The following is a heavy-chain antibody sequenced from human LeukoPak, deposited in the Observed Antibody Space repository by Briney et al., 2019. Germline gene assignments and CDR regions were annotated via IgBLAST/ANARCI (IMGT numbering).Heavy chain of an antibody. D-gene: IGHD3-22*01. J-gene: IGHJ4*02. CDR1: GYTFTSYW. CDR2: IYPGDSDT. CDR3: AKGRYYDSSGSYYYFDS. Sequence: GESLKISCKGSGYTFTSYWLGWVRQMPGKGLEWMGIIYPGDSDTRYSPSFQGQVTISADKSISTAYLQWSSLKASDTAMYYCAKGRYYDSSGSYYYFDSWGQGTLVTVSS. V-gene: IGHV5-51*01.